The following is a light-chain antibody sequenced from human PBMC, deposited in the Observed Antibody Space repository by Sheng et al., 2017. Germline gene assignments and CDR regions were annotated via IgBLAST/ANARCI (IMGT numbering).Light chain of an antibody. CDR1: ESISSY. J-gene: IGKJ1*01. V-gene: IGKV3-20*01. CDR3: QQYGSSWT. CDR2: GAS. Sequence: EIVVTQSPGTLSLSPGERATLSCRTSESISSYLAWYQLRPGQAPRLLIYGASIRATGIPARFSGSGSGTDFTLTISSLEPEDFAVYYCQQYGSSWTFGQGTKVEIK.